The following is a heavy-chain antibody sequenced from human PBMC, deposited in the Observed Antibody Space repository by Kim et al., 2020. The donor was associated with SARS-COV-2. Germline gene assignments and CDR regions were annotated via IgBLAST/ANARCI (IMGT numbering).Heavy chain of an antibody. CDR2: IYHSGST. D-gene: IGHD6-13*01. CDR1: GGSISSYY. Sequence: SETLSLTCTVSGGSISSYYWSWIRQPPGKGLEWIGYIYHSGSTNYNPSLKSRVTISVDTSKNQFSLKLSSVTAADTAVYYCARGYSSSWYVNYYYYCMDVWGQGTTVTVSS. CDR3: ARGYSSSWYVNYYYYCMDV. J-gene: IGHJ6*02. V-gene: IGHV4-59*01.